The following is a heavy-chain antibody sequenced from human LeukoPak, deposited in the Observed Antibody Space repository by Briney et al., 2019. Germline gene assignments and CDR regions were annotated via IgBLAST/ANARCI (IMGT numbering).Heavy chain of an antibody. V-gene: IGHV3-23*01. CDR3: ARVHCSGGSCYSRMGAFDI. D-gene: IGHD2-15*01. Sequence: PGGSLRLSCAASGFTFSSYGMSWVRQAPGKGLEWVSAISGSGGTTYYADSVKGRFTISRDNSMNTLYLQMNSLRAEDMAVYYCARVHCSGGSCYSRMGAFDIWGQGTMVTVSS. CDR2: ISGSGGTT. J-gene: IGHJ3*02. CDR1: GFTFSSYG.